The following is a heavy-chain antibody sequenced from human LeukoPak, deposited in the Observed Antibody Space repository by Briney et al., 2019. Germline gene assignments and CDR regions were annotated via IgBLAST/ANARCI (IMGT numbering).Heavy chain of an antibody. V-gene: IGHV3-7*01. CDR3: AKGTGTAMLYILDY. D-gene: IGHD2-8*01. CDR1: GFTLSSYW. J-gene: IGHJ4*02. Sequence: GGSLRLSCAASGFTLSSYWMSWVRQAPGKGLEWVANIKQDGSEKYYVDSVKGRFTISRDNAKNSLYLQMNSLRAEDTAVYFCAKGTGTAMLYILDYWGQGTLVTVSS. CDR2: IKQDGSEK.